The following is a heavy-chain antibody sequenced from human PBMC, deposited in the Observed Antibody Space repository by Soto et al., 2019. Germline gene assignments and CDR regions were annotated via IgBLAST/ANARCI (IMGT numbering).Heavy chain of an antibody. Sequence: GGSLRLSCAASGFTFSSYAMSWVSQAPGKGLEWVSAISGSGGSTYYADSVKGRFTISRDNSKNTLYLQMNSLRAEDTAVYYCAKDNGGYDFWSGYYYDYWGQGTLVTVSS. CDR1: GFTFSSYA. CDR2: ISGSGGST. D-gene: IGHD3-3*01. CDR3: AKDNGGYDFWSGYYYDY. J-gene: IGHJ4*02. V-gene: IGHV3-23*01.